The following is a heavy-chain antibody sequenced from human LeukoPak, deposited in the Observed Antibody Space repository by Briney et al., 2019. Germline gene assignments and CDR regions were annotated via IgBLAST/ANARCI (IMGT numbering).Heavy chain of an antibody. J-gene: IGHJ4*02. Sequence: GGSLRLSCAASGFTFSSYSMNWVRQAPGKGLEWVSSISSSNTYIYYADSVKGRFTISRDNAKNSLYLQMNSLRAEDTAIYYCAREGGHCSNGICSYFDYWGQGSLSPSPQ. D-gene: IGHD2-8*01. CDR1: GFTFSSYS. V-gene: IGHV3-21*01. CDR2: ISSSNTYI. CDR3: AREGGHCSNGICSYFDY.